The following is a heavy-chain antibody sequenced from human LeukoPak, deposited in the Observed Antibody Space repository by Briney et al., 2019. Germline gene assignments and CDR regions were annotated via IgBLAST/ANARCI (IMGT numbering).Heavy chain of an antibody. CDR3: ASSANYGGNSGYFDY. V-gene: IGHV4-39*01. Sequence: SETLSLTCTVSGGSISSSSYYWGWIRQPLGKGLEWIGSIYYSGSTYYNPSLKSRVAISVDTSKNQFSLKLSSVTAADTAVYYCASSANYGGNSGYFDYWGQGTLVTVSS. CDR2: IYYSGST. D-gene: IGHD4-23*01. CDR1: GGSISSSSYY. J-gene: IGHJ4*02.